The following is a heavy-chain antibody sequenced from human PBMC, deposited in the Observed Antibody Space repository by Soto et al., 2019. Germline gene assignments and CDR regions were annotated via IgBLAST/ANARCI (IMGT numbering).Heavy chain of an antibody. Sequence: SVKVSCKTSGFTFTSSAVQWVRQARGQRLEWIGWIVVGSGNTNYAQKFQERVTITRDMSTSTAYMELSSLRSEDTAVYYCAAPGSRGAFDIWGQGTMVTVSS. CDR2: IVVGSGNT. CDR1: GFTFTSSA. J-gene: IGHJ3*02. V-gene: IGHV1-58*01. CDR3: AAPGSRGAFDI.